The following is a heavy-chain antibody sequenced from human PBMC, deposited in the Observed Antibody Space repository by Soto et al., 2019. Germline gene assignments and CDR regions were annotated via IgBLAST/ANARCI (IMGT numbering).Heavy chain of an antibody. CDR3: AQTLGLAVAGPGRFDL. Sequence: QVQLVQSGAEVKKYGSSVKVSCKASGGTFSRYAISWVRQAPGQGLEWMGGITPMFGTANYAQRFQGRVTLTAAKSTGPADMTLGSLRSDDTAVYYCAQTLGLAVAGPGRFDLWGRGTLVTVSS. J-gene: IGHJ2*01. D-gene: IGHD6-19*01. V-gene: IGHV1-69*14. CDR2: ITPMFGTA. CDR1: GGTFSRYA.